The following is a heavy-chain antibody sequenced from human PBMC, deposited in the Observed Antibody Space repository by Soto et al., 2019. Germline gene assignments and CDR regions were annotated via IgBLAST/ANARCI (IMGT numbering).Heavy chain of an antibody. CDR3: ARDRPHYGSGSYAVESLDY. CDR2: IYYSGST. J-gene: IGHJ4*02. V-gene: IGHV4-31*03. Sequence: QVQLQESGPGLVKPSQTLSLTCTVSGGSISSGGYYWSWIRQHPGKGLEWIGYIYYSGSTYYNPSLKSRVTISVDTSKNQFSLKVSSLTAADTAVYYCARDRPHYGSGSYAVESLDYWGQGTLVTVSS. CDR1: GGSISSGGYY. D-gene: IGHD3-10*01.